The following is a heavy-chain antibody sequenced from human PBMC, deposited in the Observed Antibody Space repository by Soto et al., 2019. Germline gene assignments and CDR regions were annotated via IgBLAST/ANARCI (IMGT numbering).Heavy chain of an antibody. D-gene: IGHD3-3*01. CDR3: ATRITVFGLLIPPFDP. J-gene: IGHJ5*02. Sequence: SETLSLTCAVYGGSVNGYYWNWVRQPPGKGLEWIGEMNHTGGTHYNPSLKSRATMSVDTSKNQFSLRLSSVTAADTAIYYCATRITVFGLLIPPFDPWGQGTQVTVSS. V-gene: IGHV4-34*01. CDR1: GGSVNGYY. CDR2: MNHTGGT.